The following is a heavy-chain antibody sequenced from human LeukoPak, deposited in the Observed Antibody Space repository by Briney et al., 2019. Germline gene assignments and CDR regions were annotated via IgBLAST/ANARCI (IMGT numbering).Heavy chain of an antibody. CDR1: GFTVSSNY. D-gene: IGHD6-19*01. CDR3: ARDGYGSGLNGGRWFDP. CDR2: IYSGGNT. J-gene: IGHJ5*02. Sequence: GGSLRLSCAASGFTVSSNYMGWVRQAPGKGLEWVSVIYSGGNTYYADSVKGRFTISRDNSKNTLYLQMNSLRAEDTAVYYCARDGYGSGLNGGRWFDPWGQGTLVTVSS. V-gene: IGHV3-53*01.